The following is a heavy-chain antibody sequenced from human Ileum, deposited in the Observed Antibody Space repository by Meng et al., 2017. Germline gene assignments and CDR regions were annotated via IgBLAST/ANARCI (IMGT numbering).Heavy chain of an antibody. Sequence: QVTQGESGVVLVKLGGSLRVSCAVSGCTFSDYYMSWSRQAPGKGLEWISYISGSGRTTYYADSVKCRFTMSRDNGKNSLYLQMNSLRSEDTAVYYCAREVGSADYWGQGTLVTVSS. CDR2: ISGSGRTT. D-gene: IGHD2-2*01. CDR3: AREVGSADY. V-gene: IGHV3-11*01. J-gene: IGHJ4*02. CDR1: GCTFSDYY.